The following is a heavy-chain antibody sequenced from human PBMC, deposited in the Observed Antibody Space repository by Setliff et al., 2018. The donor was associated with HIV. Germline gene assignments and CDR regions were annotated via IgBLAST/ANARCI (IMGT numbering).Heavy chain of an antibody. D-gene: IGHD6-19*01. V-gene: IGHV3-7*01. J-gene: IGHJ4*02. Sequence: GESLKISCAASGFTFSGFWMSWVRQAPGKGLAWVANIEQDGSEKYYVDSVKGRFSISRDNANNSLYLHMDSLRVEDTAIYYCAVPSQDSNGWSPFDYWGQGKLVTVSS. CDR3: AVPSQDSNGWSPFDY. CDR1: GFTFSGFW. CDR2: IEQDGSEK.